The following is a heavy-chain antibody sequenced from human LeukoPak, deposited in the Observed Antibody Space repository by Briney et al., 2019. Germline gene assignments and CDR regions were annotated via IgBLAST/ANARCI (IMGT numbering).Heavy chain of an antibody. Sequence: PGGSLRLSCAASGFTFSDYYMSWIRQAPGKGLEWVSYISSSGSTIYCADSVKGRFTISRDNAKNSLYLQMNSLRAEDTAVYYCAKVVHYYDSSGYPTPIGYGMDVWGQGTTVTVSS. CDR1: GFTFSDYY. CDR2: ISSSGSTI. V-gene: IGHV3-11*01. D-gene: IGHD3-22*01. J-gene: IGHJ6*02. CDR3: AKVVHYYDSSGYPTPIGYGMDV.